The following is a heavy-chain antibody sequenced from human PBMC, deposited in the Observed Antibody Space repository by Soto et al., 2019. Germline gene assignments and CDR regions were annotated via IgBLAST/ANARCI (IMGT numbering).Heavy chain of an antibody. CDR3: ARSRMTTVTTFYY. V-gene: IGHV5-51*01. CDR2: IYPGDSDT. J-gene: IGHJ4*02. CDR1: GYSFTSYW. Sequence: GESLKISCKGSGYSFTSYWIGWVRQMPGKGLEWMGIIYPGDSDTRYSPSFQGQVNISADKSISTAYLQWSSLKASDSAMYYCARSRMTTVTTFYYWGQGTLVTVSS. D-gene: IGHD4-4*01.